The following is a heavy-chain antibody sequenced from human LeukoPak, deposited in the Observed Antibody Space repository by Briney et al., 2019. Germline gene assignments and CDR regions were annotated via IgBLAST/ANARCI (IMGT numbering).Heavy chain of an antibody. D-gene: IGHD3-10*01. CDR3: AKDLGTMVRGVIISVGFDY. CDR1: GFTFSYYW. Sequence: GGSLRLSCAASGFTFSYYWMHWVRQAPGKGLVWVSRISGDGSSTNYADSVKGRFTISRDNSKNTLYLQMNSLRAEDTAVYYCAKDLGTMVRGVIISVGFDYWGQGTLVTVSS. V-gene: IGHV3-74*01. CDR2: ISGDGSST. J-gene: IGHJ4*02.